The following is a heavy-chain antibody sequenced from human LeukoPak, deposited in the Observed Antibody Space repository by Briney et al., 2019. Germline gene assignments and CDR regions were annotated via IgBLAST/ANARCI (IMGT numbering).Heavy chain of an antibody. J-gene: IGHJ4*02. CDR3: AKCYLYRSSTSCYEY. CDR2: IRYDGSNK. V-gene: IGHV3-30*02. D-gene: IGHD2-2*01. Sequence: GGSLRLSCAASGFTFSSYAISWVRQAPGKGLEWVAFIRYDGSNKYYADSVKGRFTISRDNSKNTLYLQMNSLRAEDTAVYYCAKCYLYRSSTSCYEYWGQGTPVTVSS. CDR1: GFTFSSYA.